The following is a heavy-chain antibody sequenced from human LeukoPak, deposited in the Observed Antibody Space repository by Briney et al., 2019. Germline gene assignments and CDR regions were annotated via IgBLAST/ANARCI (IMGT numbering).Heavy chain of an antibody. Sequence: APVKVSCKASGHTFIGYWMHWVRQAPGQGLEWMGRIDTNSGGINYAQKFQGRVTMTRDTSISTAYMELSSLKFDDTAVYYCARDRDGGVGTIDYWGQGTLVPVSS. CDR1: GHTFIGYW. J-gene: IGHJ4*02. D-gene: IGHD3-3*01. CDR2: IDTNSGGI. CDR3: ARDRDGGVGTIDY. V-gene: IGHV1-2*06.